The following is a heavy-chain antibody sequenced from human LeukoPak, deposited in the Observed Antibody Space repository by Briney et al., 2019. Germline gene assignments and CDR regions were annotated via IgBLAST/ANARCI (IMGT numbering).Heavy chain of an antibody. CDR3: ARGPQDFWSGYPYYFDY. J-gene: IGHJ4*02. D-gene: IGHD3-3*01. CDR1: GGTFSSYA. Sequence: ASVKVSCQASGGTFSSYAISWVRQAPGQGLEWMGGIIPIFGTANYAQKFQGRVTITADESTSTAYMELSSLRSEDTAVYYCARGPQDFWSGYPYYFDYWGQGTLVTVSS. CDR2: IIPIFGTA. V-gene: IGHV1-69*13.